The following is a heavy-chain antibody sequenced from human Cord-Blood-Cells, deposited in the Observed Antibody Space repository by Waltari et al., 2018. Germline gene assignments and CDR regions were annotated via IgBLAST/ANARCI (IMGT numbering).Heavy chain of an antibody. D-gene: IGHD2-8*01. CDR2: INPNSGGT. CDR3: ARDTCTNGVCYLFADY. Sequence: VQLVQSGAEVKKPGASVKVSCKDSAYTFTGYYMPLVAQAPAQGLEWMGWINPNSGGTNYAQKFQGRVTMTRDTSISTAYMELSRLRSDDTAVYYCARDTCTNGVCYLFADYWGQGTLVTVSS. J-gene: IGHJ4*02. V-gene: IGHV1-2*02. CDR1: AYTFTGYY.